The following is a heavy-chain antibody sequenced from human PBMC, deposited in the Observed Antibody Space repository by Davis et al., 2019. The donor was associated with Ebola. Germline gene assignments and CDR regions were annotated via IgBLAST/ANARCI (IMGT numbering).Heavy chain of an antibody. CDR3: ARAPHYEYFGMDV. V-gene: IGHV3-11*01. Sequence: GESLKISCAASGFTFSDYYMSWIRQAPGKGLEWVSYISSSGSTIYYADSVKGRFTISRDNAKNSLYLQMNSLRAEDTAVYYCARAPHYEYFGMDVWGQGTTVTVSS. CDR1: GFTFSDYY. J-gene: IGHJ6*02. CDR2: ISSSGSTI.